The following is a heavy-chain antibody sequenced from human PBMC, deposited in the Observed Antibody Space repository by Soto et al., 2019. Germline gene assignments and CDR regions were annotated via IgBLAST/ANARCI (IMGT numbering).Heavy chain of an antibody. V-gene: IGHV1-2*02. CDR3: VRWKDSSGYLYC. CDR1: GYTFTGYY. D-gene: IGHD3-22*01. J-gene: IGHJ4*02. CDR2: INHNSSGS. Sequence: ASVNVSRQACGYTFTGYYLHWVRQAPGQGLEWMGWINHNSSGSKYLEKFQGRVTMPRTTTITTAYIELRSLRSDDTTGYYCVRWKDSSGYLYCLVQGTLVTVS.